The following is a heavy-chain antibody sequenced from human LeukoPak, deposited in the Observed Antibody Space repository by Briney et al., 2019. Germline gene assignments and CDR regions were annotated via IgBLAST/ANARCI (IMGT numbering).Heavy chain of an antibody. CDR2: ISSSSSYI. Sequence: GGSLRLSCAASGFTFSSYSMNWVRQAPGKGLEWVSSISSSSSYIYYADQVKGLFSISRDNAKNSLYLQMNSLRAEDTAVYYCARVNYDSSGYYLNYFDYWGQGTLVTVSS. V-gene: IGHV3-21*01. CDR3: ARVNYDSSGYYLNYFDY. J-gene: IGHJ4*02. CDR1: GFTFSSYS. D-gene: IGHD3-22*01.